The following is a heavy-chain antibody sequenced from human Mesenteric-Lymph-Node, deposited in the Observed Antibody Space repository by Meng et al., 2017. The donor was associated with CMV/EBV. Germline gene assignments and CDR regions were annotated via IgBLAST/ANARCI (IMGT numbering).Heavy chain of an antibody. J-gene: IGHJ3*02. CDR3: AKDIRSLEREVGGNLGAFES. CDR1: GFTFSSYS. V-gene: IGHV3-9*01. Sequence: GGSLRLSCAASGFTFSSYSMNWVRQAPGKGLEWVSGISWNSGRIGYADSVKGRFTIPRDNAKKSLYLQMNSLRPEDTALYYCAKDIRSLEREVGGNLGAFESWGQGTMVTVSS. D-gene: IGHD3-3*01. CDR2: ISWNSGRI.